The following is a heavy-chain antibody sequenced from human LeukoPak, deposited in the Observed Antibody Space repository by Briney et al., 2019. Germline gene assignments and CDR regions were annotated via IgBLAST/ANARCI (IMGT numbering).Heavy chain of an antibody. J-gene: IGHJ5*02. D-gene: IGHD4-17*01. CDR3: ARHMTTANNWFGP. CDR2: INPNSGGT. CDR1: GYTFTGYY. V-gene: IGHV1-2*02. Sequence: ASVKVSCKASGYTFTGYYMHWVRQARGQGLEWMGWINPNSGGTNYEQKFQGRVIMTRDTSISTAYMELSRLRFDDTAVYYCARHMTTANNWFGPWGQGTLVTVSS.